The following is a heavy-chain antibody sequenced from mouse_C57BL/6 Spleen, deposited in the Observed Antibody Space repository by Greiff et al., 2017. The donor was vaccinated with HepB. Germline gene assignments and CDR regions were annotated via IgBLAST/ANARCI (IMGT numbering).Heavy chain of an antibody. CDR3: AKTGAFAY. CDR2: ISSGSSTI. D-gene: IGHD4-1*01. J-gene: IGHJ3*01. CDR1: GFTFSDYG. V-gene: IGHV5-17*01. Sequence: EVKLVESGGGLVKPGGSLKLSCAASGFTFSDYGMHWVRQAPEKGLEWVAYISSGSSTIYYADTVKGRVTISRDNAKNTLFLQMTSLRSEDTAMYYCAKTGAFAYWGQGTLVTVSA.